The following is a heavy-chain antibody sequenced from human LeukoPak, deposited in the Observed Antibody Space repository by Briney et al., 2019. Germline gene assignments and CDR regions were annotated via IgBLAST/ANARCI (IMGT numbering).Heavy chain of an antibody. D-gene: IGHD2-21*02. CDR3: ARDPREYCGGDCYVP. Sequence: SVKVSCKAFGYSFTSYYMHWVRQAPGQGLEWMGRIIPIFGTANYAQKFQGRVTITTDESTSTAYMELSSLRSEDTAVYYCARDPREYCGGDCYVPWGQGTLVTVSS. V-gene: IGHV1-69*05. CDR1: GYSFTSYY. J-gene: IGHJ5*02. CDR2: IIPIFGTA.